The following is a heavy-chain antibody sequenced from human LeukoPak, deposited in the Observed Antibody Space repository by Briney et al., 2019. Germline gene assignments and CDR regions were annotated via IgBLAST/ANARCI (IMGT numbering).Heavy chain of an antibody. CDR1: GFTFDDYA. J-gene: IGHJ4*02. D-gene: IGHD3-22*01. V-gene: IGHV3-23*01. CDR2: TSGSGDGT. Sequence: PGGSLRLSCAASGFTFDDYAMHWVRQAPGKGLEWVSATSGSGDGTFYADSVKGRFTISRDNSKNTLYLQMNSPRAEDTAIYYCAKLRDFFDSSGQFDYWGQGTLVTVSS. CDR3: AKLRDFFDSSGQFDY.